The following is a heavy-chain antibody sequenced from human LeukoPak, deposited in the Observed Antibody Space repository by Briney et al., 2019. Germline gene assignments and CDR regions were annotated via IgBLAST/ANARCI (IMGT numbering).Heavy chain of an antibody. J-gene: IGHJ3*02. Sequence: PGRSLRLSCAASGFTFSSYSMNWVRQAPGKGLEWVSSISSSSSYIYYADSVKGRFTISRDNAKNSLYLQMNSLRAEDTAVYYCARVVLRVHRMSNDAFDIWGQGTMVTVSS. V-gene: IGHV3-21*01. CDR1: GFTFSSYS. CDR3: ARVVLRVHRMSNDAFDI. CDR2: ISSSSSYI. D-gene: IGHD2-15*01.